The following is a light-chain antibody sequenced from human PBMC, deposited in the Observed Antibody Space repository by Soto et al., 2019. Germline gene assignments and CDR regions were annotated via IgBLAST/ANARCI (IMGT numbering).Light chain of an antibody. V-gene: IGKV1-39*01. CDR3: QQSFNTPFT. CDR1: QSISTH. Sequence: DIQMTQSPSSLSASVGESLTITCRASQSISTHVNWYQQKPGKAPKLVIYAANALQSGVPSRFRSKRSGTEYTLPISNVQPEDFAIYYCQQSFNTPFTFGQGTRVE. CDR2: AAN. J-gene: IGKJ5*01.